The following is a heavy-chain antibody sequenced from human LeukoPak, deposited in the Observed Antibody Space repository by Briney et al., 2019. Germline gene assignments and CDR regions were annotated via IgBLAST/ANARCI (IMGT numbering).Heavy chain of an antibody. Sequence: GASVKVSCKASGYTFTSYGISWVRQAPGQGLEWMGWISAYNGNTNYAQKLQGRVTMTTDTSTSTAYMELRGLRSDDTAVYYCARVYSSSPTYYYYYYGMDVWGQGTTVTVSS. CDR3: ARVYSSSPTYYYYYYGMDV. V-gene: IGHV1-18*01. CDR1: GYTFTSYG. D-gene: IGHD6-13*01. J-gene: IGHJ6*02. CDR2: ISAYNGNT.